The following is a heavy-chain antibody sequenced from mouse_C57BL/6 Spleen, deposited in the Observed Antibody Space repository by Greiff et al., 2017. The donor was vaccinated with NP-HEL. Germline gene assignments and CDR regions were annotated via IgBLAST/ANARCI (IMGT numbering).Heavy chain of an antibody. V-gene: IGHV5-9-1*02. J-gene: IGHJ1*03. Sequence: VKLVESGEGLVKPGGSLKLSCAASGFTFSSYAMSWVRQTPEKRLEWVAYISSGGDYIYYADTVKGRFTISRDNARNTLYLQMSSLKSQDTAMYYCTRANWDWYFDVWGTGTTVTVSS. D-gene: IGHD4-1*01. CDR3: TRANWDWYFDV. CDR1: GFTFSSYA. CDR2: ISSGGDYI.